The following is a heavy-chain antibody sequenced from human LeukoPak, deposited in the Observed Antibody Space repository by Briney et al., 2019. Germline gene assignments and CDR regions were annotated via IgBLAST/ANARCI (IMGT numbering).Heavy chain of an antibody. Sequence: ASVKVSCKASGYTFITYGISWVRQAPGLGLEWMGWISPNRGDTNYAQNLQGRVTMTTDTSTSTAYMELRSLRSDDTAVYYCARGGMLSVAGLDYWGQGTLVTVSS. J-gene: IGHJ4*02. CDR1: GYTFITYG. V-gene: IGHV1-18*01. CDR3: ARGGMLSVAGLDY. D-gene: IGHD3-10*02. CDR2: ISPNRGDT.